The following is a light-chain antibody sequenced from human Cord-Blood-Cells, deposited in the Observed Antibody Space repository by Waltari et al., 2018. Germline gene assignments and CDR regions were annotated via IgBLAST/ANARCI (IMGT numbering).Light chain of an antibody. CDR3: NSRDSSGNHWV. CDR1: SLRSYY. Sequence: SSELTQDPAVSVALGQTVRITCQGDSLRSYYASWYQPKPGQAPVLVIYGKNNRPSGIPDRFSGSSSGNTASLTITAAQAEDEADYYCNSRDSSGNHWVFGGGTKLTVL. J-gene: IGLJ3*02. CDR2: GKN. V-gene: IGLV3-19*01.